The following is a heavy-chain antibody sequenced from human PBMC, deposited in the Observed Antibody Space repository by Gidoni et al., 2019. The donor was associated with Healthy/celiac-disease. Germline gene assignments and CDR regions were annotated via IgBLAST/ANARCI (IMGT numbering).Heavy chain of an antibody. CDR2: MNPNSGNT. Sequence: QVQLVQSGAEVKKPGASVKGSCKAAGHTFTSYDINWVRQATGQGLEWMGWMNPNSGNTGYAQKFQGRVTMTRNTSISTAYMELSSLRSEDTAVYYCARGDIVGASYGMDVWGQGTTVTVSS. CDR3: ARGDIVGASYGMDV. CDR1: GHTFTSYD. J-gene: IGHJ6*02. D-gene: IGHD1-26*01. V-gene: IGHV1-8*01.